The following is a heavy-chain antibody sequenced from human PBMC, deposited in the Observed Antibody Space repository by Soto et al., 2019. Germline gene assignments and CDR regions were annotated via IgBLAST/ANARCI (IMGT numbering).Heavy chain of an antibody. D-gene: IGHD5-12*01. V-gene: IGHV1-69*08. CDR2: IIPVLAMA. Sequence: QVQLVQSGAEMKKPGSSVKVSCQASGDIFDSLTINWVRQAPGQGLEWMGRIIPVLAMANYAQKFQGRVTIIADQSTSTVYMELSSLTSEDTAVYYCARELGGYDYLYYYYYMDVWGEGTTVTVSS. CDR3: ARELGGYDYLYYYYYMDV. CDR1: GDIFDSLT. J-gene: IGHJ6*03.